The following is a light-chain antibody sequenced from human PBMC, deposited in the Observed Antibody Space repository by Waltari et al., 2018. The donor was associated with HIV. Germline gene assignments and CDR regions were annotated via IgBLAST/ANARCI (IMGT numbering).Light chain of an antibody. CDR3: CSCPRSGIRYV. J-gene: IGLJ1*01. V-gene: IGLV2-23*02. Sequence: QSALTQPASVSGSPGQSITISCTGTRSNVGSDDLVSWYQQHPGEAPKLIIYEVTKRPSGVSNRFSGAKSGNTASRTISGLQAEDEADYYCCSCPRSGIRYVFGTGTKVTVL. CDR1: RSNVGSDDL. CDR2: EVT.